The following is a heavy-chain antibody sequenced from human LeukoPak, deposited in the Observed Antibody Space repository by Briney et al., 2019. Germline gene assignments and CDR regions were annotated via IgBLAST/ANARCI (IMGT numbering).Heavy chain of an antibody. Sequence: PGGSLRLSCAASGFTFSNYGMHWVRQAPGKGLEWVAVIWYDGTNTYYGDSVKGRFTISRDNSKNTLYLHMNSLRAEDTAVYYCARDRTSGYRLPVGYWGQRSLVSVSS. CDR3: ARDRTSGYRLPVGY. CDR1: GFTFSNYG. CDR2: IWYDGTNT. V-gene: IGHV3-33*01. D-gene: IGHD2-2*01. J-gene: IGHJ4*02.